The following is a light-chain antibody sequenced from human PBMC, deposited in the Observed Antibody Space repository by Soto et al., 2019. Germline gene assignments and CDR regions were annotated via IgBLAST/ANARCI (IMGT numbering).Light chain of an antibody. CDR3: QQYNSYST. CDR2: DAP. CDR1: QSISSW. Sequence: DIQMTQSPSTLSASVGDRVTITCLASQSISSWLAWYQQKPGKGPKLLIYDAPSLESGVPSRFSVSGSGIEFTLTISSLQPDDIATYYCQQYNSYSTFGHGTKVEI. V-gene: IGKV1-5*01. J-gene: IGKJ1*01.